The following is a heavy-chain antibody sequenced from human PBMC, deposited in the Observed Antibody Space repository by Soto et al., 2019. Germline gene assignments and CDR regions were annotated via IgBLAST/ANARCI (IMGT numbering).Heavy chain of an antibody. CDR1: GFSLSRYA. V-gene: IGHV3-23*01. D-gene: IGHD2-15*01. J-gene: IGHJ4*02. CDR2: MTGSGGDI. Sequence: EVQLLESGGGLVQPGGSLRLSCAASGFSLSRYAMMWVRQAPGKGQEWVAGMTGSGGDIRYADSVKGRFTISRDNAKNSLYLQMNSLRAEDTAVYYCAREGGYCSGGSCYSGYFDYWGQGTLVTVSS. CDR3: AREGGYCSGGSCYSGYFDY.